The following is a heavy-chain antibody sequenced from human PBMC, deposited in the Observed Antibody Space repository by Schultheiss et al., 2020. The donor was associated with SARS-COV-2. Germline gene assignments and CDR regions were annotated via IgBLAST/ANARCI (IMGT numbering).Heavy chain of an antibody. CDR1: GFTVSSNY. D-gene: IGHD3-22*01. Sequence: GGSLRLSCAASGFTVSSNYMSWVRQAPGKGLEWVSVIYSGGSTYYADSVKGRFTISRDNSKNTLYLQMNSLRAEDTAVYYCAKVNWYYYDSSGYYYFDYWGQGTLVTVSS. V-gene: IGHV3-66*01. J-gene: IGHJ4*02. CDR2: IYSGGST. CDR3: AKVNWYYYDSSGYYYFDY.